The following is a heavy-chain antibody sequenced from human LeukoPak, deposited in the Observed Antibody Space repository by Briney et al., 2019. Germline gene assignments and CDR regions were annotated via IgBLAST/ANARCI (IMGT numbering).Heavy chain of an antibody. J-gene: IGHJ4*02. CDR1: GGSISSYY. CDR2: IYYSGST. D-gene: IGHD3-22*01. Sequence: PSETLSLTCTVSGGSISSYYWSWIRPPPGKGLEWIGYIYYSGSTNYNPSLRSRVTISVDTSKNQFSLKLNSVTAADTAVYYCARDYGGYYDSSGPLGIWGQGTLVTVSS. V-gene: IGHV4-59*01. CDR3: ARDYGGYYDSSGPLGI.